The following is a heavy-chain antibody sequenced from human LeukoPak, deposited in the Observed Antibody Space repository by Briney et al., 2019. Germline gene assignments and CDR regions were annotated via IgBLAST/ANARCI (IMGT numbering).Heavy chain of an antibody. Sequence: ASVKVSSMASGGSIRVYAISWVRQAPGQGLEWMGWINPNSGGTNYAQKFQGRVTMTRDTSISTAYMELSRLRSDDTAVYYCARAPCSGCPEDHWGQGTLVTVSS. CDR2: INPNSGGT. V-gene: IGHV1-2*02. J-gene: IGHJ4*02. CDR3: ARAPCSGCPEDH. CDR1: GGSIRVYA. D-gene: IGHD6-19*01.